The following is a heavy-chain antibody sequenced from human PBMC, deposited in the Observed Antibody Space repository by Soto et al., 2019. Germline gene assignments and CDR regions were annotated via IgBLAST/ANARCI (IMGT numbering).Heavy chain of an antibody. CDR2: IYYSGST. V-gene: IGHV4-31*03. D-gene: IGHD6-6*01. J-gene: IGHJ4*02. CDR3: ARGGSSSSGVYFDY. Sequence: SETLSLTCTVSGGSISSGGYYWSWIRQHPGKGLEWIGYIYYSGSTYYNPSLKSRVTISVDTSKNQFSLKLSSVTAADTVVYYCARGGSSSSGVYFDYWGQGTLVTVS. CDR1: GGSISSGGYY.